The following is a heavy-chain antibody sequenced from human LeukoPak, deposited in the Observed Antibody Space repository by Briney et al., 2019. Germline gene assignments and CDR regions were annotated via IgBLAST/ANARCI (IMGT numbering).Heavy chain of an antibody. CDR1: GGSFSGYY. V-gene: IGHV4-34*01. J-gene: IGHJ4*02. Sequence: NPSETLSLTCAVYGGSFSGYYWSWIRQPPGKGLEWIGEINHSGSTNYNPSLKSRVTISVDTSKNQFSLKLSSVTAADTAVYYCAGGVYWGQGTLVTVSS. CDR3: AGGVY. CDR2: INHSGST.